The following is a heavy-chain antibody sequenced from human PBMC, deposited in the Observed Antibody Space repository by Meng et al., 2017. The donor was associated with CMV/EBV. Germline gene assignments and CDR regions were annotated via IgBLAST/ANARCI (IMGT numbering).Heavy chain of an antibody. Sequence: SETLSLTCPVYGGSFSGYYWSWIRQLPGKGLEWIGEINHSGSTNYNPSLKSRVTISVDTSKNQFSLKLSSVTAADTAVYYCARGMSGRYGYYYYYYGMDVWGQGTTVTVSS. CDR3: ARGMSGRYGYYYYYYGMDV. J-gene: IGHJ6*02. CDR2: INHSGST. D-gene: IGHD3-3*01. CDR1: GGSFSGYY. V-gene: IGHV4-34*01.